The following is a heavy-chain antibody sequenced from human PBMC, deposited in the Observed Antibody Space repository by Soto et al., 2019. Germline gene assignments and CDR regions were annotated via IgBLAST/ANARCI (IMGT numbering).Heavy chain of an antibody. J-gene: IGHJ6*02. V-gene: IGHV4-30-4*01. CDR1: GGSISSGDYY. D-gene: IGHD3-3*01. CDR3: ARDLYDFWSGYYGMDV. CDR2: IYYSGST. Sequence: ASETLSLTCTVSGGSISSGDYYWSWIRQPPGKGLEWIGYIYYSGSTYYNPSLKSRVTISVDTSKNQFSLKLSSVTAADTAVYYCARDLYDFWSGYYGMDVWGQGTTVTVSS.